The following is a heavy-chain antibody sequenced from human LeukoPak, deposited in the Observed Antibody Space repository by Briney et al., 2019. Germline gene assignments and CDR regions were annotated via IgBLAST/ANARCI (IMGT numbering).Heavy chain of an antibody. CDR2: INSDGRSI. CDR1: GFSFNTYW. D-gene: IGHD3-22*01. V-gene: IGHV3-74*01. CDR3: VRRYYDSSGYSIFDY. Sequence: AGGSLRLSCAASGFSFNTYWMHWVRQAPGKGLVWVSRINSDGRSISYADSVKGRFTISRDNAKNTLYLQMNSLRAEDTAVYYCVRRYYDSSGYSIFDYWGQGTLVTVSS. J-gene: IGHJ4*02.